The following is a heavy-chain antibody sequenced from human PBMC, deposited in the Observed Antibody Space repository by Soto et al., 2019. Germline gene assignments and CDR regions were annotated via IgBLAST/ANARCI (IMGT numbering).Heavy chain of an antibody. CDR1: GGSISSHF. D-gene: IGHD4-17*01. Sequence: SEPLSLTCTVSGGSISSHFWTWIRQPPGMGLEWIGNIHSSGKTDYAPSLKSRVTISLDTSKNQFSLKLSAMTAADTAMYYCARDDYADILAPFDIWGQGKMVTVSS. CDR3: ARDDYADILAPFDI. CDR2: IHSSGKT. V-gene: IGHV4-59*11. J-gene: IGHJ3*02.